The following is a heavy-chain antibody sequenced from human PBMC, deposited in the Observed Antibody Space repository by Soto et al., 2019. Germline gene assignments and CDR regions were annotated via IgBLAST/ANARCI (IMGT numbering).Heavy chain of an antibody. Sequence: GGSLRLSCAASGFTFSTYAMSWVRQAPGKGPEWVSAISGSGGTTYYADSVKGRFTLSRDNSKDTLYLQMNSLRAEDTALYFFAKHLSGSDLFDLCGQRSQDTVS. D-gene: IGHD6-19*01. CDR3: AKHLSGSDLFDL. V-gene: IGHV3-23*01. J-gene: IGHJ4*02. CDR2: ISGSGGTT. CDR1: GFTFSTYA.